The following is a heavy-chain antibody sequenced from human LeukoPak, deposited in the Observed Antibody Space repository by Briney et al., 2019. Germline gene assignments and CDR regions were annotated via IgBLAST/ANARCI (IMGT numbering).Heavy chain of an antibody. Sequence: ASETLSLTCTVSGGSISSGDYYWSWIRQPPGKGLEWIGTIYYSGITHYSPSLKSRVTISVDTSKNQFSLKLSSVTATDTALYYCARRVYGTSQYYWGQGTLVTVSS. CDR2: IYYSGIT. J-gene: IGHJ4*02. V-gene: IGHV4-39*01. CDR1: GGSISSGDYY. D-gene: IGHD5/OR15-5a*01. CDR3: ARRVYGTSQYY.